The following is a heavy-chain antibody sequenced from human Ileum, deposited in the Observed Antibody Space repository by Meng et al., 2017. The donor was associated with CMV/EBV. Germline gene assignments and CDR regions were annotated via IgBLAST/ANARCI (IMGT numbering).Heavy chain of an antibody. D-gene: IGHD3-10*01. CDR3: ARGRLWFGEFDY. CDR1: GYTFTGYY. J-gene: IGHJ4*02. Sequence: ASVKVSCKASGYTFTGYYMHWVRQAPGQGLEWMGWINPKSGGTKYAQKFQGRVTMTRATSISTAYMEVSSLRSDDTAVYYCARGRLWFGEFDYWGQGTLVTVSS. CDR2: INPKSGGT. V-gene: IGHV1-2*02.